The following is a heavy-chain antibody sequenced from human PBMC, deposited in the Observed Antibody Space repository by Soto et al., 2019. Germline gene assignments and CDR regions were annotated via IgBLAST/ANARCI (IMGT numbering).Heavy chain of an antibody. CDR2: ISYDGSNK. CDR3: AKEAEIFGVVTPDNWLDP. Sequence: GGSLRFSCAASGFTFSSYGMHWVRQAPGKGLEWVAAISYDGSNKYYADSVKGRFTISRGNSKNTLYLQMNSLRAEDTAVYYCAKEAEIFGVVTPDNWLDPWGHGTLVTVSS. CDR1: GFTFSSYG. D-gene: IGHD3-3*01. V-gene: IGHV3-30*18. J-gene: IGHJ5*02.